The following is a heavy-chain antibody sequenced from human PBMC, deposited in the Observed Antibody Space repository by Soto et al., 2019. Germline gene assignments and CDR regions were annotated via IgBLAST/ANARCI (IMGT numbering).Heavy chain of an antibody. V-gene: IGHV4-59*08. Sequence: PSETLSLTCTVSGGSIGTYYWSWIRQPPGKGLEWTGYIYYRGNTDYNPSLKSRVTISLDTPKNQFSLKLSSVTAADTAVYYCARIYDSSGYYYGNNWFDPWGQGTLVTVSS. D-gene: IGHD3-22*01. J-gene: IGHJ5*02. CDR2: IYYRGNT. CDR3: ARIYDSSGYYYGNNWFDP. CDR1: GGSIGTYY.